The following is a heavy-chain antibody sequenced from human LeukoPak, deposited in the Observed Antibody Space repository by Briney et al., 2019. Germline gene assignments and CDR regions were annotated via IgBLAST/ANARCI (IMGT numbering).Heavy chain of an antibody. D-gene: IGHD3/OR15-3a*01. CDR3: ARERSNYYYMDV. Sequence: GGSLRLSCAASGFTVSSNYMSWVRQAPGKGLEWVSVIYSGGSTYYADSVKGRFTISRDNSKNTLYLQMNRLRAEDTAVYYCARERSNYYYMDVWGKGTTVTVSS. J-gene: IGHJ6*03. CDR1: GFTVSSNY. V-gene: IGHV3-53*01. CDR2: IYSGGST.